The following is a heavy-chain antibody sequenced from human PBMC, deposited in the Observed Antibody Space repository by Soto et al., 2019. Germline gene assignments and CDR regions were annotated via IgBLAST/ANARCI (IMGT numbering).Heavy chain of an antibody. D-gene: IGHD2-15*01. J-gene: IGHJ4*02. CDR3: AKGSGPHRPYYFDH. Sequence: EVQVLESGGDLVQPGGSLRLSCAASGFTFGSYVMSWVRQAPGKGLEWVSAISGSGGSTYYADSVKGRFTISRDNSKSTLFLQMNSLRAEDTAVYYCAKGSGPHRPYYFDHWGQGTLVTVSS. CDR1: GFTFGSYV. CDR2: ISGSGGST. V-gene: IGHV3-23*01.